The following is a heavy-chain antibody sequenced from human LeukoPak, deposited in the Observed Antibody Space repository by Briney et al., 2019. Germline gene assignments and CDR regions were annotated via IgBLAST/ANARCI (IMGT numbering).Heavy chain of an antibody. D-gene: IGHD3-10*02. CDR1: GGSISSGSYY. J-gene: IGHJ4*02. CDR3: ATGGGLFGRALGAFDS. Sequence: SETLSLTCTVSGGSISSGSYYWSWIRQPAGKGLEWIVRIYHSGSTNYNPSLKSRVTISVDTSKNQFSLKLSSVTATDTAVYYCATGGGLFGRALGAFDSWGQGTLVTVSS. CDR2: IYHSGST. V-gene: IGHV4-61*02.